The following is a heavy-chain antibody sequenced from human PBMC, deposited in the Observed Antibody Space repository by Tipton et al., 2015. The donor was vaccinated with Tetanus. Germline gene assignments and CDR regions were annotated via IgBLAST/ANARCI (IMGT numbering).Heavy chain of an antibody. V-gene: IGHV1-18*01. J-gene: IGHJ6*02. CDR2: ISAYNGKT. Sequence: QVQLVQSGAEVKEPGASVKVSCKASGYNFVNFGISWVRQAPGQGLEWMGWISAYNGKTKYAQRLQGRVTMTTDRSASTAYMDLRRLRSDDTAVYYCARVQEQRIYYYGMNVWDQGTTVTVSS. D-gene: IGHD6-25*01. CDR1: GYNFVNFG. CDR3: ARVQEQRIYYYGMNV.